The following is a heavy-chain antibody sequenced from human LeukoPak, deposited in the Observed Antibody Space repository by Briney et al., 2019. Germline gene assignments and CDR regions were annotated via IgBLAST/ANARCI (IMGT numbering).Heavy chain of an antibody. D-gene: IGHD6-13*01. CDR1: GSTFSSYG. V-gene: IGHV3-30*03. Sequence: GGSLRLSCAASGSTFSSYGMHWVRQAPGKGLEWVAVISYDGSNKYYADSVKGRFTISRDNSKNTLYLQMNSLRAEDTAVYYCARDTSPSIAAAGYDAFDIWGQGTMVTVSS. CDR2: ISYDGSNK. J-gene: IGHJ3*02. CDR3: ARDTSPSIAAAGYDAFDI.